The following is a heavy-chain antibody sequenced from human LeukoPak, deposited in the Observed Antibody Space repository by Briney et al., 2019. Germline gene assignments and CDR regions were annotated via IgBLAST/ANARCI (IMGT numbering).Heavy chain of an antibody. D-gene: IGHD5-12*01. CDR3: ARVAGGYDAPTDYYYYGMDV. CDR1: GFTFSSYA. J-gene: IGHJ6*02. Sequence: GGSLRLSCAASGFTFSSYAMHWVRQAPGKGLEWVAVISYDGSNKYYADSVKGRFTISRDNSKNTLYLQMNSLRAEDTAVYYCARVAGGYDAPTDYYYYGMDVWGQGTTVTVSS. CDR2: ISYDGSNK. V-gene: IGHV3-30-3*01.